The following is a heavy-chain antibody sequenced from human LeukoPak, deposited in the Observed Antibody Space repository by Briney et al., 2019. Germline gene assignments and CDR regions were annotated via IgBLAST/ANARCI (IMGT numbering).Heavy chain of an antibody. Sequence: GESLKISCKGSGYSFTSYWIGWVRQMPGKGLEWMGIIYPGDSDTRYSPSFQGQVTISADKSISTAYLQWSSLKASDTAMYYCARAGFPYYDFWSGSNWFDPWGQGTLVTVSS. D-gene: IGHD3-3*01. CDR1: GYSFTSYW. V-gene: IGHV5-51*01. J-gene: IGHJ5*02. CDR3: ARAGFPYYDFWSGSNWFDP. CDR2: IYPGDSDT.